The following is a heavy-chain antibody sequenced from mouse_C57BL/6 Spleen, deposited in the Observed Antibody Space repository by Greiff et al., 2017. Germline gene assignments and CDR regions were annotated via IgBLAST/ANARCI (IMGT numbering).Heavy chain of an antibody. Sequence: QVQLQQPGAELVKPGASVKLSCTASGYTFTSYWMQWVNQRPGQGLEWIGEIDPSDSYTNYNQKFKGKATLTVDTSSSTAYMQLSSLTSEDAAVYYCARSGYYGSSFYFDYWGQGTTLTVSS. D-gene: IGHD1-1*01. CDR2: IDPSDSYT. J-gene: IGHJ2*01. CDR3: ARSGYYGSSFYFDY. V-gene: IGHV1-50*01. CDR1: GYTFTSYW.